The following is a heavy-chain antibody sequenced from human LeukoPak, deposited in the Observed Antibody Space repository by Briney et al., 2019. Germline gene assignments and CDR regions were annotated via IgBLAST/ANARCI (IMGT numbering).Heavy chain of an antibody. V-gene: IGHV3-30*04. CDR1: GFTYSSYA. Sequence: PGGSLRLSCAASGFTYSSYAMHWVRQAPGKGLEWVAVISYHGRDTYYADSVKGRFTISRDNSKNTLYLQLNSLGAEDTAVYYCAAQPCSVGRCYLDYWGQGTLDTVSS. J-gene: IGHJ4*02. CDR3: AAQPCSVGRCYLDY. D-gene: IGHD2-15*01. CDR2: ISYHGRDT.